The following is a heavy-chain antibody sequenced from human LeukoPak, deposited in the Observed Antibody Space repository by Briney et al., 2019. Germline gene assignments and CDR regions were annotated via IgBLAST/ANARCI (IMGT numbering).Heavy chain of an antibody. V-gene: IGHV3-23*01. Sequence: GGSLRLSCLTSGFTLSTNAMSWVRQAPGKGLEWISGISGSGASTYYADSVKGRFTISRDDSRNTLYLQMNSLRGDDTAVYYCARELPAISGIDYWGQGTLVTVSS. J-gene: IGHJ4*02. CDR2: ISGSGAST. D-gene: IGHD5-18*01. CDR1: GFTLSTNA. CDR3: ARELPAISGIDY.